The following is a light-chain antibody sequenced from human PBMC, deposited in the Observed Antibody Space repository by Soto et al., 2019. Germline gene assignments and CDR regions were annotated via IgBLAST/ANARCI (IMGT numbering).Light chain of an antibody. J-gene: IGKJ5*01. Sequence: DIQMNQSPYSLSAYVGDRVTITCRASQIISSYLNWYQQKPGKAPKLLIYAASSLQSGVPSRFSGSGSGTDFTLTISSLQPEDFATYYCQQSYSTLITFGQGTRLEIK. CDR1: QIISSY. CDR3: QQSYSTLIT. CDR2: AAS. V-gene: IGKV1-39*01.